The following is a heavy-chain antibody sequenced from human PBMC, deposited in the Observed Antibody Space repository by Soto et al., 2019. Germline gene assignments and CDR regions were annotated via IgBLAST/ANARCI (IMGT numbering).Heavy chain of an antibody. CDR1: GFTFDDYA. V-gene: IGHV3-9*01. CDR3: TKGRALHYFDY. CDR2: ISWNSVAI. J-gene: IGHJ4*02. Sequence: LRLSCAASGFTFDDYAMHWVRQPPGKGLEWVSSISWNSVAIGYADSVKGRFAISRDNAKNSLYLQINSLRPEDTALYYCTKGRALHYFDYWGQGTLVTVSS.